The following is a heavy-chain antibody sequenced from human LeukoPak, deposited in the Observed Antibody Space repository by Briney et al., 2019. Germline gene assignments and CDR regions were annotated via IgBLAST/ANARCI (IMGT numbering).Heavy chain of an antibody. J-gene: IGHJ3*02. CDR2: IRYDGSNK. CDR3: ARGGSGYYYAGHAFDI. CDR1: GFTFSSYG. D-gene: IGHD3-22*01. Sequence: GGSLRLSCAASGFTFSSYGMHWVRQAPGKGLEWVAFIRYDGSNKYYADSVKGRFTISRDNAKNTLYLQMNSLRAEDTAVYYCARGGSGYYYAGHAFDIWGQGTMVTVSS. V-gene: IGHV3-30*02.